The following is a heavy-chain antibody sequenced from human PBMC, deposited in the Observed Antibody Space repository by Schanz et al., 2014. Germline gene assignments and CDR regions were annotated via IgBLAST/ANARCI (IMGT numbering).Heavy chain of an antibody. J-gene: IGHJ4*02. CDR1: GSINSYY. CDR2: RDSSGST. Sequence: QVQLQESGPGLVKPSETLSLNCRISGSINSYYWSWIRQPPGKGLEWIGHRDSSGSTKYNPSLKSRVTISIDTSKNQISLRLRSVTEADTAVYYCARDGLGADYWGQGTLVTVST. CDR3: ARDGLGADY. V-gene: IGHV4-59*01.